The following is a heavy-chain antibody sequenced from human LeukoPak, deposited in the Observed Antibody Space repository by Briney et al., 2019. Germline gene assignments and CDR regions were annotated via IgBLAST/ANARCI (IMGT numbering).Heavy chain of an antibody. CDR1: GFAFSSYG. Sequence: GGSLRLSCAASGFAFSSYGMHWVRQAPGKGLEWVAVISYDGSNKYYADSVKGRFTISRDNSKNTLYLQMYSLRAEDTAVYYCAKYYDSSGWRGVFDYWGQGTLVTVSS. D-gene: IGHD3-22*01. J-gene: IGHJ4*02. V-gene: IGHV3-30*18. CDR3: AKYYDSSGWRGVFDY. CDR2: ISYDGSNK.